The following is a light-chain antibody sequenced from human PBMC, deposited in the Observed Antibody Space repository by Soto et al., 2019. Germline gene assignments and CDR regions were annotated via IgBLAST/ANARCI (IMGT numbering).Light chain of an antibody. CDR2: GAS. CDR3: QHYNNWPPET. V-gene: IGKV3-15*01. Sequence: EIVMTQSPATLSVSPGERATLSCRASQSVSSKLAWYQQKRGQAPRLLIYGASTRATGVPARFSGSGSGTEFTLTISSLQSEDFAVYYCQHYNNWPPETSGQGTKVDIK. CDR1: QSVSSK. J-gene: IGKJ1*01.